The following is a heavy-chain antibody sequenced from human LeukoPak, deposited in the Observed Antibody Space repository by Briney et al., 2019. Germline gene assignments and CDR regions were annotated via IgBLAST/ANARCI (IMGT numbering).Heavy chain of an antibody. CDR2: ISGSGGST. CDR1: GFTFDDYA. V-gene: IGHV3-23*01. J-gene: IGHJ4*02. D-gene: IGHD3-10*01. Sequence: PGGSLRLSCAASGFTFDDYAMHWVRQAPGKGLEWVSAISGSGGSTYYADSVKGRFTISRDNSKNTLYLQMNSLRAEDTAVYYCAKDHHDSGSYLLDYWGQGTLVTVSS. CDR3: AKDHHDSGSYLLDY.